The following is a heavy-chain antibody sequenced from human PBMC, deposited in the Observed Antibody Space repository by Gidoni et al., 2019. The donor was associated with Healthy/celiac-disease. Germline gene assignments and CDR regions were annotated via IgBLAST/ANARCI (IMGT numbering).Heavy chain of an antibody. Sequence: EVQLVESGGGLVKPGGSLRLSCAASGFTFSSYSMNWVRQAPGKGLEWVSSISSSSSYIYYADSVKGRFTISRDNAKNSLYLQMNSLRAEDTAVYYCARDKVAGTRGSDYWGQGTLVTVSS. CDR3: ARDKVAGTRGSDY. CDR1: GFTFSSYS. V-gene: IGHV3-21*01. CDR2: ISSSSSYI. J-gene: IGHJ4*02. D-gene: IGHD6-19*01.